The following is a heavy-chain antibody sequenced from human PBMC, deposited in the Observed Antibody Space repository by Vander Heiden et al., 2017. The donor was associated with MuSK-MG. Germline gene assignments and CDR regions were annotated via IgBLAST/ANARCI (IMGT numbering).Heavy chain of an antibody. V-gene: IGHV3-33*01. D-gene: IGHD3-22*01. J-gene: IGHJ4*02. CDR1: GVPFRSYG. CDR3: ARDLGAEYYYDSSGLMNY. CDR2: IWYDGSNK. Sequence: QVQLVESGGGVVQPGRSLILSCAASGVPFRSYGMHWVRQAPGKGLEWVAVIWYDGSNKYYADSVKGRFTISRDNSKNTLYLQMNSLRAEDTAVYYCARDLGAEYYYDSSGLMNYWGQGTLVTVSS.